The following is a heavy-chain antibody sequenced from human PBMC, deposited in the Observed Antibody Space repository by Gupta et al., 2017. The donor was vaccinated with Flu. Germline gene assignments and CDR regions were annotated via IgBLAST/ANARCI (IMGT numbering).Heavy chain of an antibody. Sequence: EVQLVESGGGLVQPGGSLRRSCAASGFSLSSYWMSWVRQAPGKGLEWVANIKQDGSEKYYGDSVKGRFTISRDNAKNSQYLQMNNLRAEDTALYYCARDSGNFYIDYWGQGTLVTVSS. CDR1: GFSLSSYW. D-gene: IGHD1-26*01. CDR3: ARDSGNFYIDY. J-gene: IGHJ4*02. V-gene: IGHV3-7*01. CDR2: IKQDGSEK.